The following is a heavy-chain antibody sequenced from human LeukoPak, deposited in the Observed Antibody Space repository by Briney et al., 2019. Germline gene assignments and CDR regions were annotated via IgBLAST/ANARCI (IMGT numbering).Heavy chain of an antibody. CDR2: IYTSGST. J-gene: IGHJ4*02. Sequence: SETLSLTCTVSGGSISSGSYYWSWIRQPAGKGLEWIGRIYTSGSTNYNPSLKSRVTISVDTSKNQFSLKLSSVTAADTAVYYCARGFARDGYNFGYWGQGTLVTVSS. V-gene: IGHV4-61*02. CDR1: GGSISSGSYY. D-gene: IGHD5-24*01. CDR3: ARGFARDGYNFGY.